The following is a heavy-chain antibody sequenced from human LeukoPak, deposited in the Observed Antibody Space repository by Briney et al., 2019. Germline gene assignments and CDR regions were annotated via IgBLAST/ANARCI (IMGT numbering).Heavy chain of an antibody. Sequence: SETLSLTCAVYGGSFSGYYWSWIRQLPGKGLEWIGEINHSGSTNYNPSLKSRVTISVDTSKNQFSLKLSSVTAADTAVYCGARGRKQWLVEPYYFDYWGQGTLVTVSS. D-gene: IGHD6-19*01. J-gene: IGHJ4*02. CDR1: GGSFSGYY. V-gene: IGHV4-34*01. CDR3: ARGRKQWLVEPYYFDY. CDR2: INHSGST.